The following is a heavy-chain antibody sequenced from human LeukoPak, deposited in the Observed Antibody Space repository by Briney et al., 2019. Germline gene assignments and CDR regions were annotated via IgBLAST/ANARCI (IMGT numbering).Heavy chain of an antibody. CDR2: ISWKSGSI. V-gene: IGHV3-9*01. J-gene: IGHJ3*02. CDR3: AKDQDSSGYFDAFDI. CDR1: GFTFDDYA. Sequence: PGGSLRLSCAASGFTFDDYAMHWVRQAPGKGLEWVSGISWKSGSIGYADSVKGRFTISRDNAKNSLHLQMNSLRAEDTALYYCAKDQDSSGYFDAFDIWGQGTMVTVSS. D-gene: IGHD3-22*01.